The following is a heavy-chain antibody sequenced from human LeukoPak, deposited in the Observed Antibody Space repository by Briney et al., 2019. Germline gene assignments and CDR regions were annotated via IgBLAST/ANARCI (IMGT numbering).Heavy chain of an antibody. CDR2: THYSGST. CDR1: GGSISSYY. V-gene: IGHV4-59*01. D-gene: IGHD6-19*01. CDR3: ARELPPTERGWIPNWFDP. J-gene: IGHJ5*02. Sequence: PSETLSLTCTVSGGSISSYYWSWLRQPPGKGLEYIGYTHYSGSTNYIPSLKSRVTISLDTSGNQFSLKLSSVTAADTAVYYCARELPPTERGWIPNWFDPWGQGTLVTVSS.